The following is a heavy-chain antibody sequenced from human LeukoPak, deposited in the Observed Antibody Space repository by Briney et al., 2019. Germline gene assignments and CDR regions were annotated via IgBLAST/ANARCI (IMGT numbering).Heavy chain of an antibody. J-gene: IGHJ4*02. CDR2: IDPSDSYT. CDR1: GYSFTSYW. V-gene: IGHV5-10-1*01. D-gene: IGHD3-10*01. Sequence: GESLKISCKGSGYSFTSYWISWVRQMPGKGLEWMGRIDPSDSYTNYSPSFQGHVTISADKSISTACLQWSSLKASDTAMYYCAGNYYGSGSYPLCWGQGTLVTVSS. CDR3: AGNYYGSGSYPLC.